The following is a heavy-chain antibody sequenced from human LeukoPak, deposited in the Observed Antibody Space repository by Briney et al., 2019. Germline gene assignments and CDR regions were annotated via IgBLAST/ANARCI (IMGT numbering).Heavy chain of an antibody. D-gene: IGHD6-13*01. CDR1: GHRVSSNSAA. CDR3: ARGIAAAGTGYFDY. J-gene: IGHJ4*02. CDR2: TYYRSKWYN. Sequence: SHTLSLTCAISGHRVSSNSAAWNWIRQSPSRGPEWLGRTYYRSKWYNDYAVSVKSRITINPDTSKNQFSLQLNSVTPDDTAVYYCARGIAAAGTGYFDYWGQGTLVTVSS. V-gene: IGHV6-1*01.